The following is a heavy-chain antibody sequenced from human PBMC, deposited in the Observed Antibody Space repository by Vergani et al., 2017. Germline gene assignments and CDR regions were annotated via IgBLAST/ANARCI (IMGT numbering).Heavy chain of an antibody. D-gene: IGHD6-13*01. CDR2: IRSKAYGGTT. J-gene: IGHJ4*02. Sequence: EVPLVESGGGLVQPGRSLRLSCTASGFTFGDYAMSWVRQAPGKGLEWVGFIRSKAYGGTTEYAESVKGRFTISRDDSKSIAYLQMNSLKTEDTAEYYCTRNSLSSSWHGDYFDYWGQGTLVTVSA. CDR3: TRNSLSSSWHGDYFDY. V-gene: IGHV3-49*04. CDR1: GFTFGDYA.